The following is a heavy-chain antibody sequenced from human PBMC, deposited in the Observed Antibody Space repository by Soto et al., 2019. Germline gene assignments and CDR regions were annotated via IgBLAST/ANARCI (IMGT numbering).Heavy chain of an antibody. J-gene: IGHJ4*02. CDR3: ARAPGPYGGDPRVATHFDY. CDR1: GGTFSSYA. V-gene: IGHV1-69*06. D-gene: IGHD2-21*02. Sequence: SVKVSCKASGGTFSSYAISWVRQAPGQGLEWMGGIIPIFGTANYAQKFQGRVTITADKSTSTAYMELSSLRSEDTAVYYCARAPGPYGGDPRVATHFDYWGQGTLVTVSS. CDR2: IIPIFGTA.